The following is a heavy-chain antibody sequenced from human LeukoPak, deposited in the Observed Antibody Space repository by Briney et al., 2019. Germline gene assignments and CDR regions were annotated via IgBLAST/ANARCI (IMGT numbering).Heavy chain of an antibody. D-gene: IGHD1-26*01. CDR3: ARGGGSYYHDY. J-gene: IGHJ4*02. CDR2: TYHRAST. CDR1: GYSISSGYY. Sequence: PSETLSLTCSVSGYSISSGYYWGWIRQPPGKGLGYIGSTYHRASTYYNPSLKSRVTISSDTSKNQFSLKLSSVTAADTAVYYCARGGGSYYHDYWGQGTLVTVSS. V-gene: IGHV4-38-2*02.